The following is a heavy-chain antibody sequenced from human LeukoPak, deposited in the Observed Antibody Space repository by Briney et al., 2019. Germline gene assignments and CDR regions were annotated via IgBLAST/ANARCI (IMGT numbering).Heavy chain of an antibody. Sequence: GGSLRLSCAASGFTFSSYCMHWVRQAPGKGLEWVTFIWYDGSNKYYADSVKGRFTISRDNSKNSLYLQMNSLRAEDTALYYCAKGEGYYDFWSGYGNWGQGTLVTVSS. V-gene: IGHV3-30*02. D-gene: IGHD3-3*01. J-gene: IGHJ4*02. CDR3: AKGEGYYDFWSGYGN. CDR1: GFTFSSYC. CDR2: IWYDGSNK.